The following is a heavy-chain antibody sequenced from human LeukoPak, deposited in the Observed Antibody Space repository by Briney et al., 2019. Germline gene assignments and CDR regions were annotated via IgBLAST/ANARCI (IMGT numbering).Heavy chain of an antibody. CDR1: GYSFTSYW. V-gene: IGHV5-10-1*01. D-gene: IGHD3-22*01. CDR3: ARLNYYERRDY. CDR2: IYPSDSYT. J-gene: IGHJ4*02. Sequence: GESLKISCKGSGYSFTSYWIGWVRQMPGKGLEWMGIIYPSDSYTNYSPSFQGHVTISADKSISTAYLQWSSLKASDTAMYYCARLNYYERRDYWGQGTLVTVSS.